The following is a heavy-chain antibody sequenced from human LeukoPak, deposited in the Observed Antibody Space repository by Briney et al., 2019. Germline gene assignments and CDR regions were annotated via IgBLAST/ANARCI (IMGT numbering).Heavy chain of an antibody. CDR2: IIPIFVTA. V-gene: IGHV1-69*05. D-gene: IGHD2-15*01. J-gene: IGHJ5*02. CDR3: ARERDIVVVVAARGLSWFDP. CDR1: GGTFSSYA. Sequence: GASVKVSCKASGGTFSSYAISRVRQAPGQGLEWMGRIIPIFVTANYAQKFQGRVTITTDESTSTAYMELSSLRSEDTAVYYCARERDIVVVVAARGLSWFDPWGQGTLVTVSS.